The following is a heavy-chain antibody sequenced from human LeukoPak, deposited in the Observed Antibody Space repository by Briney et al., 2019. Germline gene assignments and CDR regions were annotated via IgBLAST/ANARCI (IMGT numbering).Heavy chain of an antibody. CDR3: ARDGTTMVRGVIIPSWFDP. V-gene: IGHV3-64*01. CDR1: GFTFSSYA. J-gene: IGHJ5*02. CDR2: ISSNGGST. D-gene: IGHD3-10*01. Sequence: GGSLRLSCAASGFTFSSYAMHWVRQAPGKGLEYVSAISSNGGSTYYANSVKGRFTISRDNSKNTLYLQMGSLGAEDMAVYYCARDGTTMVRGVIIPSWFDPWGQGTLVTVSS.